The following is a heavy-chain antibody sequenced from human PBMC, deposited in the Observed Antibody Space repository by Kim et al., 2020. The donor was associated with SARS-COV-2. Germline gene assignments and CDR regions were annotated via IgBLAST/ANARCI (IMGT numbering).Heavy chain of an antibody. D-gene: IGHD3-3*01. CDR3: TTVGGFLEWLSPGADY. J-gene: IGHJ4*02. V-gene: IGHV3-15*01. Sequence: PVKGRFTISRDDSKNTLYLQMNSLKTEDTAVYYCTTVGGFLEWLSPGADYWGQGTLVTVSS.